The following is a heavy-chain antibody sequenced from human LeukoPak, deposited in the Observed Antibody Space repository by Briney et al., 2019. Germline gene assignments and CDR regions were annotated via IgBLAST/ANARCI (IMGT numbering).Heavy chain of an antibody. J-gene: IGHJ6*02. CDR3: ARGGYGSGSYDYYFYDMGV. Sequence: GGSLRLSCAASGVTFRTFAMHWVRQAPGKGLEWVAVISYDGSNKYWADSVQGRFTISRDNSKNTVYLQMNRLRPEDTAVYYCARGGYGSGSYDYYFYDMGVWGQGTTVTVSS. D-gene: IGHD3-10*01. CDR1: GVTFRTFA. CDR2: ISYDGSNK. V-gene: IGHV3-30*14.